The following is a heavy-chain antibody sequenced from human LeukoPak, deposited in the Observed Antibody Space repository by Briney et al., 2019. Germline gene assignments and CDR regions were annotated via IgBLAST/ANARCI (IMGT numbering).Heavy chain of an antibody. CDR2: IDSSGTTI. V-gene: IGHV3-48*03. Sequence: PGGSLRLSCAASGFTFSSCEMNWVRQTPGKGLEWVSYIDSSGTTIYYADSVKGRFTSSRDNAKNSLYLQMNSLRAEDTALYYCARGQGPDYGDYFDYWGQGTLVTVSS. D-gene: IGHD4-17*01. J-gene: IGHJ4*02. CDR1: GFTFSSCE. CDR3: ARGQGPDYGDYFDY.